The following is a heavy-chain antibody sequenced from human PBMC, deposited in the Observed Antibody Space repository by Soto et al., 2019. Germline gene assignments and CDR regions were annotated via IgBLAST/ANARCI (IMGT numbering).Heavy chain of an antibody. Sequence: PSETLSLTCTVSGGSISRSTYYWGWIRQPPGKGLEWIGSIYYSGSTYHNPPLKSRVTVSIDTSKNHFSLKLSSVTAADTAVYYCATQEVGGSYVYTFDPWGQGTLVTVSS. V-gene: IGHV4-39*02. CDR2: IYYSGST. CDR3: ATQEVGGSYVYTFDP. CDR1: GGSISRSTYY. J-gene: IGHJ5*02. D-gene: IGHD1-26*01.